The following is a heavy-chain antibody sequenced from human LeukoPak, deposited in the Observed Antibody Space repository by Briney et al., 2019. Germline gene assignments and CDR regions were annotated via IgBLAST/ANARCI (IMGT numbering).Heavy chain of an antibody. CDR2: IYYSGST. CDR1: SSFS. D-gene: IGHD6-19*01. Sequence: SSFSMSWVRQAPGKGLEWIGSIYYSGSTYYNPSLKSRGTISVDTSKNQFSLKLSSVTAADPAVYYCARQKVEQWLVGGAFDYWGRGTLVPVSS. J-gene: IGHJ4*02. V-gene: IGHV4-39*01. CDR3: ARQKVEQWLVGGAFDY.